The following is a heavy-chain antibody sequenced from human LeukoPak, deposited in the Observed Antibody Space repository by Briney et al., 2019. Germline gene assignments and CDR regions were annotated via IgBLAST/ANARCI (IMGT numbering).Heavy chain of an antibody. J-gene: IGHJ6*03. CDR1: GGSINSYY. Sequence: PSETLSLTCTVSGGSINSYYWSWIRQPPGKGLEWIGYIYYSGSTNYNPSLKSRVTISVDTSKNQFSLKLSSVTAADTAVYYCARAAGGYYYYYMDVWGKGTTVTVSS. CDR3: ARAAGGYYYYYMDV. CDR2: IYYSGST. V-gene: IGHV4-59*01. D-gene: IGHD3-16*01.